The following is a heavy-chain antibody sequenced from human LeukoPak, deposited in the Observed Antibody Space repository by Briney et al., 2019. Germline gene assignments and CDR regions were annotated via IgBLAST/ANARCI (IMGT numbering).Heavy chain of an antibody. CDR3: ARALMVRGLNSGMDV. CDR2: NDWDEDK. D-gene: IGHD3-10*01. J-gene: IGHJ6*02. CDR1: GFSFSTSGMC. Sequence: ETGPTLGNPTQTLTLTFTFSGFSFSTSGMCVSWIRQPPGKALEWLARNDWDEDKYYSTSLKTTLTISKDPSKNQVVLTMTNMDPVDTATYDCARALMVRGLNSGMDVWGQGTTVTVSS. V-gene: IGHV2-70*11.